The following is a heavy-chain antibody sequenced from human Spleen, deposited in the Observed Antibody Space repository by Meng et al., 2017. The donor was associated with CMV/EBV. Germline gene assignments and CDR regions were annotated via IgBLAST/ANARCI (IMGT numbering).Heavy chain of an antibody. CDR1: GGTFSSYA. CDR3: ARGTDGDRNYYYYGMDV. Sequence: SVKVSCKASGGTFSSYAISWVRQAPGQGLEWMGGIIPIFGTANYAQKFQGRVTITTDESTSTAYMELSSLRSEDTAVYYCARGTDGDRNYYYYGMDVWGQGTTVTV. CDR2: IIPIFGTA. V-gene: IGHV1-69*05. D-gene: IGHD4-17*01. J-gene: IGHJ6*02.